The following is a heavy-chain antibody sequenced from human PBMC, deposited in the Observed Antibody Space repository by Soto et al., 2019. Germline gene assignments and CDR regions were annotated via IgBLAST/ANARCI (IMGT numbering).Heavy chain of an antibody. Sequence: SETLSLTCTVSGGSVSSGSYYWSWIRQPPGKGLEWIGDIYYSGSTNYNPSLKRRVTISVDTSKNQFSLQLSSVTAADTALYYCARFSGSYYYAMDVWGQGSTVTVSS. D-gene: IGHD6-19*01. CDR1: GGSVSSGSYY. CDR3: ARFSGSYYYAMDV. J-gene: IGHJ6*02. V-gene: IGHV4-61*01. CDR2: IYYSGST.